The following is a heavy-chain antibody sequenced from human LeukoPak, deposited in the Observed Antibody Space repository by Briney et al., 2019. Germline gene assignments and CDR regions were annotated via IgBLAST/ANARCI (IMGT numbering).Heavy chain of an antibody. J-gene: IGHJ4*02. V-gene: IGHV4-34*01. D-gene: IGHD3-3*01. CDR3: GGGDIWSGYHILFDY. CDR1: GGSFSGYY. CDR2: INHSGST. Sequence: SETLSLTCAVYGGSFSGYYWSWIRQPPGKGLEWIGEINHSGSTNYNPSLKSRVTISVDTSKNQFSLKLSSVTAADTAVYYCGGGDIWSGYHILFDYWGQGTLVTVSS.